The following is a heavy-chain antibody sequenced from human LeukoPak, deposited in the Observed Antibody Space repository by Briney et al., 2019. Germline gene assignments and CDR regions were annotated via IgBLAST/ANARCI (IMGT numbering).Heavy chain of an antibody. CDR2: INHSGST. CDR1: GGSFSGYY. J-gene: IGHJ6*03. CDR3: ARRSSSRNYYYYYMDV. D-gene: IGHD6-13*01. Sequence: PSETLSLTCAVYGGSFSGYYWSWIRQPPGKGLEWIGEINHSGSTNYNPSLKSRVTISVDTSKNQFSLKLSSVTAADTAVYYCARRSSSRNYYYYYMDVWGKGTTVTISS. V-gene: IGHV4-34*01.